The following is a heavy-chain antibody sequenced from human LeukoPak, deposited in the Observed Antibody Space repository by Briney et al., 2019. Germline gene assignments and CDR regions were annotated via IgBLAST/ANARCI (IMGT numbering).Heavy chain of an antibody. J-gene: IGHJ4*02. CDR1: GYSFTDYG. Sequence: ASVQVSCKASGYSFTDYGITWVRQAPGQGLEWMGWISGRNGNTNYSQRLQGRVTMTTDISTSTAYMELRSLTSDDTAVYYCARDHALWSNCFDYWGQGTLVTVSS. CDR3: ARDHALWSNCFDY. CDR2: ISGRNGNT. D-gene: IGHD2/OR15-2a*01. V-gene: IGHV1-18*01.